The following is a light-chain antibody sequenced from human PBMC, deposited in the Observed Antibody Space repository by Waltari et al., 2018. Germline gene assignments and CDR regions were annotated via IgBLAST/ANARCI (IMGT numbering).Light chain of an antibody. J-gene: IGKJ4*01. CDR2: WAS. V-gene: IGKV4-1*01. CDR3: QQYYSTPLT. Sequence: DIVMTQSPDSLAVSLGERATINCKSSQNVLYDSNNKNYLAWYQQKPGQPPKLLMYWASTRESGVPDRFIGSGSGTDFTLTISSLQAEDVAVYYCQQYYSTPLTFGGGTKVEIK. CDR1: QNVLYDSNNKNY.